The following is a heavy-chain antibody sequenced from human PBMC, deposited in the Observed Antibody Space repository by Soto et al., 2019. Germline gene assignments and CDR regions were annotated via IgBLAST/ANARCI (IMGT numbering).Heavy chain of an antibody. V-gene: IGHV1-8*02. CDR1: GYSFSSYD. D-gene: IGHD6-13*01. Sequence: QVQLVQSGAEVKKPGASVRVSCKAFGYSFSSYDINWVRQATGQGLEWMGWMNPNSGNTGYAQRLQGRVTMTRNTSISTPYLELSSLRSEDTAVYYCARGEQLMLNSDAFDIWGQGTMVTVS. CDR3: ARGEQLMLNSDAFDI. J-gene: IGHJ3*02. CDR2: MNPNSGNT.